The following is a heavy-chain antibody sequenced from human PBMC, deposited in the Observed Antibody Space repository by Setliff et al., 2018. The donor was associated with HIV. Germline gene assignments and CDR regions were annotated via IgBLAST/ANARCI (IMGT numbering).Heavy chain of an antibody. CDR2: ISTYNGNT. CDR1: GYTFITYG. V-gene: IGHV1-18*01. D-gene: IGHD2-2*01. J-gene: IGHJ3*02. CDR3: ARGYGVVPTATDAFDI. Sequence: ASVKVSCKASGYTFITYGISWVRQAPGQGLEWMGWISTYNGNTNYAQKFQGRVTMTRDTFTSTAYMELSSLRSEDTAVYYCARGYGVVPTATDAFDIWGQGTMVTVS.